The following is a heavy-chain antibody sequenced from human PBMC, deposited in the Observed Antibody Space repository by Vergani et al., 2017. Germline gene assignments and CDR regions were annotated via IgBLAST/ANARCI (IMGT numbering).Heavy chain of an antibody. V-gene: IGHV1-8*01. CDR2: MNPKSGNT. J-gene: IGHJ5*02. CDR3: ARVVLGSKYRHNWFGP. Sequence: QEQLVQSGAEVRKPGASVKVSCKASGYNFTSFDINWVRLATGQGLEWMGWMNPKSGNTAYAAKVQGRITMTRDSSTDTAYMEMKSLRSEDTAIYFCARVVLGSKYRHNWFGPWGQGTVVTVSS. CDR1: GYNFTSFD. D-gene: IGHD2-15*01.